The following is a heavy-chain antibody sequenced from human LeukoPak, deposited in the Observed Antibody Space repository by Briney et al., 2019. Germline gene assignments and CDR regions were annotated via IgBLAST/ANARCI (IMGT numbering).Heavy chain of an antibody. CDR2: IWSNGNNK. J-gene: IGHJ5*02. Sequence: GGSLRLSCAASGFTFSSSGFHWVRQAPGKGLEWVAVIWSNGNNKYYVDSVKGRFIISRDNSKNTLYLQMNDLSAEDTAVYYCATEGKPGATMPHHWGQGTLVTVSS. CDR3: ATEGKPGATMPHH. CDR1: GFTFSSSG. D-gene: IGHD1-26*01. V-gene: IGHV3-33*01.